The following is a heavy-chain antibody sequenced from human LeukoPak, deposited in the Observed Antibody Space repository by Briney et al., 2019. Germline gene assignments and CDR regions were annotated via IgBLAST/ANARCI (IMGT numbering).Heavy chain of an antibody. CDR1: GGSISSYY. D-gene: IGHD2-2*01. J-gene: IGHJ6*02. CDR3: ARHIVPAAPRYHYYYGMDV. CDR2: IYTSGST. Sequence: PSETLSLTCTVSGGSISSYYWSWIRQPPGKGLEWIGYIYTSGSTNYNPSLKSRVTISVDTSKNQFSLKLSSVTAADTAVYYCARHIVPAAPRYHYYYGMDVWGQGTTVTVSS. V-gene: IGHV4-4*09.